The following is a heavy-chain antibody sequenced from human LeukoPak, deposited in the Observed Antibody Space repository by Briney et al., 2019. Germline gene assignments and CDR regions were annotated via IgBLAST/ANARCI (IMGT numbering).Heavy chain of an antibody. Sequence: AASVKVSYKASGYTFTSYGIRGVRQAPGQGREWMGWISAYNSNTNYAQKLQGRVTMTTDTSTSTAYMDLRSLRSDDTAVYYCARDPRYSSSWYDNYWGQGTLVTVSS. J-gene: IGHJ4*02. V-gene: IGHV1-18*01. D-gene: IGHD6-13*01. CDR1: GYTFTSYG. CDR2: ISAYNSNT. CDR3: ARDPRYSSSWYDNY.